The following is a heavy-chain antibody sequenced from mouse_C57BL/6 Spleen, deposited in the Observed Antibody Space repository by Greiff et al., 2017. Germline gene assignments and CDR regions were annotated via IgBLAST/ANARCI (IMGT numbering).Heavy chain of an antibody. CDR1: GFTFSDYG. Sequence: DVKLVESGGGLVKPGGSLKLSCAASGFTFSDYGMHWVRQAPEKGLEWVAYISSGSSTIYYADTVKGRFTISRDNAKNTLFLQMTSLRSEDTAMYYCARGRGYYWYFDVWGTGTTVTVSS. J-gene: IGHJ1*03. V-gene: IGHV5-17*01. CDR3: ARGRGYYWYFDV. D-gene: IGHD2-2*01. CDR2: ISSGSSTI.